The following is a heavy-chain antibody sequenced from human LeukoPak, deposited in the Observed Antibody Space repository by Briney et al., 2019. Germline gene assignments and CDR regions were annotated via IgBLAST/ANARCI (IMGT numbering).Heavy chain of an antibody. Sequence: SETLSLTCTVSGGSISSSSYYWGWIRQPPGKGLEWIGSIYYSGSTYYNPSLKSRVAISVDTSKNQFSLKLSSVTAADTAVYYCARPDDSSGYYYWGQGTLVTVSS. CDR2: IYYSGST. J-gene: IGHJ4*02. CDR3: ARPDDSSGYYY. CDR1: GGSISSSSYY. D-gene: IGHD3-22*01. V-gene: IGHV4-39*01.